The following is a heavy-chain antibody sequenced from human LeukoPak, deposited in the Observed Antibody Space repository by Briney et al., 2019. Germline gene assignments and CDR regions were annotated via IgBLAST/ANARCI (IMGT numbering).Heavy chain of an antibody. J-gene: IGHJ4*02. CDR3: AKLESEWTAMTL. V-gene: IGHV3-23*01. CDR1: GFTFSNFA. D-gene: IGHD3/OR15-3a*01. CDR2: ISPSDGRT. Sequence: GGSLRLSCAASGFTFSNFAMSWVRQAPGKGLEWVSTISPSDGRTFYADSVKGRFTISRDNSKNTLFLQMNSLRAEDTAVYYCAKLESEWTAMTLGGRGTLVTVSS.